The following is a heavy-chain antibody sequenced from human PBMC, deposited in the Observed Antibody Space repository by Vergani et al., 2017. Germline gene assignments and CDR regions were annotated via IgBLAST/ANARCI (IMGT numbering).Heavy chain of an antibody. CDR3: ARCLSDWNMSYYYYYMDV. V-gene: IGHV4-34*01. CDR1: GGSFSGYY. J-gene: IGHJ6*03. D-gene: IGHD1/OR15-1a*01. Sequence: QVQLLQWGAGLLKPSETLSLTCAVYGGSFSGYYWSWIRQPPGKGLEWIGEINHSGSTNYNPSLKSRVTISVDTSKNQFSLKLSSVTAADTAVYYCARCLSDWNMSYYYYYMDVWGKGTTVTVSS. CDR2: INHSGST.